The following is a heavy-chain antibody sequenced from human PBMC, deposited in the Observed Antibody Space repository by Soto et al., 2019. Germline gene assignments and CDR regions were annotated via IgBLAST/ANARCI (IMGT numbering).Heavy chain of an antibody. J-gene: IGHJ6*02. CDR3: ASGVVAPAAGYYYYYGMDV. CDR2: ISAYNGNT. Sequence: ASVKVSCKASGYTFTSYGISWVRQAPGQGLEWMGWISAYNGNTNYAQKLQGRVTMTTDTSTSTAYMELRSLRSDDTAVYYCASGVVAPAAGYYYYYGMDVWGQGTTVTVSS. CDR1: GYTFTSYG. V-gene: IGHV1-18*04. D-gene: IGHD2-2*01.